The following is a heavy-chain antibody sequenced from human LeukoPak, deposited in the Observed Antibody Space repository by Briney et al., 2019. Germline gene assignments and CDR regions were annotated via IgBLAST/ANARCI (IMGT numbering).Heavy chain of an antibody. D-gene: IGHD5/OR15-5a*01. CDR2: IRNKANSYTT. V-gene: IGHV3-72*01. Sequence: GSLRLSCAASGFTFIDHYMDWVRQAPGKGLEWIGRIRNKANSYTTEYAASVKGRFTVSRDDSNNSLFLQMNSLESEDTAVYYCARRNSVTQGLDNWGQGTLVTVSS. CDR1: GFTFIDHY. CDR3: ARRNSVTQGLDN. J-gene: IGHJ4*02.